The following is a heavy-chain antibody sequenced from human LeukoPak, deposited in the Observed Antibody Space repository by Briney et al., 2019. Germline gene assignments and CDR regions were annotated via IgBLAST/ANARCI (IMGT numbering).Heavy chain of an antibody. CDR3: ARGRSDNDYYYYYMDV. V-gene: IGHV1-69*05. Sequence: SVKVSCKASGGTFSSYAISWVRQAPGQGLEWMGGIIPIFGTANYAQKFQGRVTITTDESTSTAYMELSSLRSEDTAVYYCARGRSDNDYYYYYMDVWGKGTTVTVSS. J-gene: IGHJ6*03. CDR2: IIPIFGTA. CDR1: GGTFSSYA. D-gene: IGHD2-8*01.